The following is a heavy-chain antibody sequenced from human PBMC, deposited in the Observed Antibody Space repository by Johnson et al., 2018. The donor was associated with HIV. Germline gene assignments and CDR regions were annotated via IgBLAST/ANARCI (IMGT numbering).Heavy chain of an antibody. CDR2: ISDSGST. D-gene: IGHD6-13*01. Sequence: VQLVESGGGLVKPGGSLRLSCASSGFTFASSAMSWVRQAPGKGLEWVSAISDSGSTYYADSVKGRFTISRDNSKNTLYLQMNSLRAEDTAVYYCAKDQWSSSWTNDAFDIWGQGTMVTVSS. V-gene: IGHV3-23*04. CDR3: AKDQWSSSWTNDAFDI. J-gene: IGHJ3*02. CDR1: GFTFASSA.